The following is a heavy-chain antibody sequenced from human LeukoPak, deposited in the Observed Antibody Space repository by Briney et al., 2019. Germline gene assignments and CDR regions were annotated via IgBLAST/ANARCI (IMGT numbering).Heavy chain of an antibody. CDR2: ISGSGGST. CDR1: GFTFSSYA. Sequence: GGSLRLSCAASGFTFSSYAMSWVRQAPGKGLEWVSAISGSGGSTYYADSVKGRFTISRDNSKNTLYLQMNSLRAEDTAVYYCAKDSPRHYGPGSYAFDIWGQGTMVTVSS. D-gene: IGHD3-10*01. CDR3: AKDSPRHYGPGSYAFDI. V-gene: IGHV3-23*01. J-gene: IGHJ3*02.